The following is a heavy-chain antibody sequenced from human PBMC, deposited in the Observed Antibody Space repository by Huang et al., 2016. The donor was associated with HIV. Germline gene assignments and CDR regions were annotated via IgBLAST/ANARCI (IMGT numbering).Heavy chain of an antibody. CDR2: LTKDGRDN. CDR1: GFVVNTSV. Sequence: QVQLVESGGGVVQPGRSLRLSCGASGFVVNTSVLHWVRQTEGKGLEWVAGLTKDGRDNHYAESVKGRFTISKYHSKNTLYLEMDSLTPEATGVYYCAREDGSSGDCGYFGPWGQGAQVTVAT. V-gene: IGHV3-30*03. J-gene: IGHJ4*02. CDR3: AREDGSSGDCGYFGP. D-gene: IGHD3-22*01.